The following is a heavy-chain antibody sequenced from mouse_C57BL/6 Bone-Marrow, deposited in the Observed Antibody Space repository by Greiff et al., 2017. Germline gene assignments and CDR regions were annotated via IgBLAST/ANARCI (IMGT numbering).Heavy chain of an antibody. CDR2: IDPSDSYT. V-gene: IGHV1-59*01. J-gene: IGHJ1*03. CDR1: GYTFTSYW. CDR3: ARYSTTVVATDWYFDV. Sequence: QVHVKQSGAELVRPGTSVKLSCKASGYTFTSYWMHWVKQRPGQGLAWIGVIDPSDSYTNYNQKFKGKATLTVDTSSSTAYMQLSSLTSEDSAVYYCARYSTTVVATDWYFDVWGTGTTVTVSA. D-gene: IGHD1-1*01.